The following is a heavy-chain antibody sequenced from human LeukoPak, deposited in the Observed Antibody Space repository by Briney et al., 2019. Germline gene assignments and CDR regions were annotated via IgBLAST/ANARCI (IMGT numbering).Heavy chain of an antibody. D-gene: IGHD2/OR15-2a*01. V-gene: IGHV4-61*08. Sequence: SETLSLTCTVSGGSISSGDYYWSWIRQPPGKGLEWIGYIYYSGSTNYNPSLKSRVTISVDTSKNQFSLKLNSVTAADTAVYYCARELKVGNTGYYFDYWGQGTLVTVSS. CDR3: ARELKVGNTGYYFDY. CDR1: GGSISSGDYY. CDR2: IYYSGST. J-gene: IGHJ4*02.